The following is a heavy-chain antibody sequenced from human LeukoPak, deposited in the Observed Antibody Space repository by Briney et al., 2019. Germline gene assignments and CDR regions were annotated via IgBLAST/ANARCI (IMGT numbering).Heavy chain of an antibody. CDR2: INPNSGGT. CDR1: GYTFTGYY. D-gene: IGHD5-12*01. CDR3: ARAGYSGPGADY. Sequence: ASVKVSCKASGYTFTGYYMHWVRQAPGQGLEWMGWINPNSGGTNYAQKFQGRVTMTRDTSISTVYMELSRLRSDDTAVYYCARAGYSGPGADYWGQGTLVTVSS. J-gene: IGHJ4*02. V-gene: IGHV1-2*02.